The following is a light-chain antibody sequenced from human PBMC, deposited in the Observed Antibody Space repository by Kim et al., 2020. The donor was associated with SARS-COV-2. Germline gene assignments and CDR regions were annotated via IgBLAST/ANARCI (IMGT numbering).Light chain of an antibody. CDR1: SSDVGGYNY. CDR2: DVS. V-gene: IGLV2-14*03. CDR3: ASYTSTNTCV. Sequence: QSALTQPASVSGSSGQSITISCTGTSSDVGGYNYVSWYQQHPGKAPKLIIYDVSERPSGVSNRFSGSKSDNTASLTISGLQAEDEADYYCASYTSTNTCVFGGGTQLTVL. J-gene: IGLJ3*02.